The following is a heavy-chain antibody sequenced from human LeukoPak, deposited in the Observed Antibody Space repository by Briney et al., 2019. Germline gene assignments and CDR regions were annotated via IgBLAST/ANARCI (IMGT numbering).Heavy chain of an antibody. D-gene: IGHD3-3*01. J-gene: IGHJ5*02. CDR2: IYHSGST. V-gene: IGHV4-59*12. CDR3: ARGGGRFGVVLFNWFDP. Sequence: SETLSLTCTVSGGSISSYYWSWIRQPPGKGLEWIGYIYHSGSTYYNPSLKSRVTISVDRSKNQFSLKLSSVTAADTAVYYCARGGGRFGVVLFNWFDPWGQGTLVTVSS. CDR1: GGSISSYY.